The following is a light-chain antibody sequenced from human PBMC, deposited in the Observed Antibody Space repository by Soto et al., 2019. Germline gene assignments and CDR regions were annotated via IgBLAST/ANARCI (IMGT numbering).Light chain of an antibody. J-gene: IGKJ4*01. Sequence: EIVLTQSPATLSLSPGERATLSCRANESISNYLAWYQQKPGQAPRLLIYDASNRAAGVPARFSASGYGTDFTLTISSLEPEDFAVYYCQQRSNWPPLTFGGGTKVEIK. CDR2: DAS. V-gene: IGKV3-11*01. CDR1: ESISNY. CDR3: QQRSNWPPLT.